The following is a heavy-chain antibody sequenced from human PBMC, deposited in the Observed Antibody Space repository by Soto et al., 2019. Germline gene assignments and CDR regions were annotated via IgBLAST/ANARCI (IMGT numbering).Heavy chain of an antibody. D-gene: IGHD6-19*01. Sequence: PGGSLRLSCAASGFTFSSYGMHWVRQAPGKGLEWVAVISYDGSNKYYADSVKGRFTISRDNSKNTLYLQMNSLRAEDTAVYYCAKDHGYSSVHVDYWGQGTLVTVSS. CDR2: ISYDGSNK. V-gene: IGHV3-30*18. CDR3: AKDHGYSSVHVDY. J-gene: IGHJ4*02. CDR1: GFTFSSYG.